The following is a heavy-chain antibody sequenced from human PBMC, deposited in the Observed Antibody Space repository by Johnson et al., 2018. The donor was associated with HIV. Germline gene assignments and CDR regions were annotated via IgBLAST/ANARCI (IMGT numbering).Heavy chain of an antibody. V-gene: IGHV3-7*02. Sequence: VQLVESGGGLVQPGGSLRLSCAASGFTFSSYWMSWVRQAPGKGLEWVANIKQDGSEKYYADSVKGRFTISRDNSKNTLYLQMNSLRAEDTAVYYCASKAAGTMHAFDIWGQGTMVTVSS. J-gene: IGHJ3*02. CDR2: IKQDGSEK. CDR1: GFTFSSYW. D-gene: IGHD6-13*01. CDR3: ASKAAGTMHAFDI.